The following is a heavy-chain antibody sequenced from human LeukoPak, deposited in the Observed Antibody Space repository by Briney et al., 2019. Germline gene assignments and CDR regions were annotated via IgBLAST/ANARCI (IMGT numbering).Heavy chain of an antibody. V-gene: IGHV1-2*02. J-gene: IGHJ4*02. Sequence: GASVKVSCKASGYTFTGYYMHWVRQAPGHGLEWMGWINPNSGGTNYAQKFQGRVTMTRDTSISTAYMELSRLRSDDTAVYYCARGITIFGVVITYYFDYWAREPWSPSPQ. CDR2: INPNSGGT. D-gene: IGHD3-3*01. CDR3: ARGITIFGVVITYYFDY. CDR1: GYTFTGYY.